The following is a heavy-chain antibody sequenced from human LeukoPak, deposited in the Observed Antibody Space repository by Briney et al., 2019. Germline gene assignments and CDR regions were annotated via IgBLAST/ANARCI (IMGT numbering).Heavy chain of an antibody. J-gene: IGHJ5*02. V-gene: IGHV3-48*01. CDR3: ARDREIWLPHNWFDP. D-gene: IGHD5-24*01. CDR1: GFTFSSYS. Sequence: PGGSLRLSCAASGFTFSSYSMNWVRQAPGKGLEWVSYIYYADSVKGRFTISRDNAKNSLYLQMNSLRAEDTAVYYCARDREIWLPHNWFDPWGQGTLVTVSS. CDR2: I.